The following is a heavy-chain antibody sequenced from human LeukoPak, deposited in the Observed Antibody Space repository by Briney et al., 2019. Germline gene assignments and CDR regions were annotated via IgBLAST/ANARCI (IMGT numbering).Heavy chain of an antibody. V-gene: IGHV5-51*01. CDR2: IYPDDSDS. Sequence: PGESLKISCKASGYSFDYYWIAWVRQMPGKGLEWMEIIYPDDSDSTYSPSFQGQVTISVDKSINTAYLQWSSLKASNTAIYYCARVGSVTNFGVVSYYFDYWGQGTLVTVSS. CDR3: ARVGSVTNFGVVSYYFDY. CDR1: GYSFDYYW. J-gene: IGHJ4*02. D-gene: IGHD3-3*01.